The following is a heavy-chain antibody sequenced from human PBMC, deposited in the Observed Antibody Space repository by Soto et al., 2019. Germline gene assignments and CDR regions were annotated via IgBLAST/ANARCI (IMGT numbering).Heavy chain of an antibody. CDR1: GFTFSSYA. CDR3: ARDRIAARAFYYYYGMDV. Sequence: GGSLRLSCAASGFTFSSYAMHWVRQAPGKGLEWVAVISYDGSNKYYADSVKGRFTISRDNSKNTLYLQMNSLRAEDTAVYYCARDRIAARAFYYYYGMDVWGQGTTVTVSS. D-gene: IGHD6-6*01. CDR2: ISYDGSNK. V-gene: IGHV3-30-3*01. J-gene: IGHJ6*02.